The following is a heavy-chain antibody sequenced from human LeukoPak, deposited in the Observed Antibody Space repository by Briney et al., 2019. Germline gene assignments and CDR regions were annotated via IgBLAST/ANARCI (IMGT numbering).Heavy chain of an antibody. CDR3: ARSDVRASIVHSHTFFDP. V-gene: IGHV1-2*02. CDR1: GYTFTGYY. J-gene: IGHJ5*02. D-gene: IGHD2-2*02. Sequence: GASVKVSCKASGYTFTGYYIHWVRQAPGQGPEWMGWINANTGDTDSARKFQGRVTMTRDTSISTGYMELSRLGSDDTAVYYCARSDVRASIVHSHTFFDPWGQGTLVTVSS. CDR2: INANTGDT.